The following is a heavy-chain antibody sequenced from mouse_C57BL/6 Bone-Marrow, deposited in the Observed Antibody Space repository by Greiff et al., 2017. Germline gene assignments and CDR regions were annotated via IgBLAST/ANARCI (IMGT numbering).Heavy chain of an antibody. CDR1: DPEVFPIAY. D-gene: IGHD1-1*01. J-gene: IGHJ1*03. CDR3: ARYSGSSYWYFDV. V-gene: IGHV15-2*01. CDR2: ILPSIGRT. Sequence: QVQLQQSGSELRRPGSSVKLSCKDFDPEVFPIAYMSWVRQKPGHGFEWIGGILPSIGRTIYGEKFEDKATLDADTLSNTAYLELNSLTSEDSAIYYCARYSGSSYWYFDVWGTGTTVTVAS.